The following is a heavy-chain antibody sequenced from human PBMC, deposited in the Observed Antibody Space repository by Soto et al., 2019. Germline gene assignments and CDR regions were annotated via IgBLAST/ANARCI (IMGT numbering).Heavy chain of an antibody. V-gene: IGHV3-23*01. CDR1: GFTFSSYA. CDR3: AKWQPGSTSPFDY. D-gene: IGHD3-10*01. CDR2: ISGSGGST. Sequence: QLLESGGGLVQPGGSLRLSCAASGFTFSSYAMSWVRQAPGKGLEWVSAISGSGGSTYYADSVKGRFTISRDNSKNTLYLLINSLRAEDTAVYYCAKWQPGSTSPFDYWGQGTLVTVSS. J-gene: IGHJ4*02.